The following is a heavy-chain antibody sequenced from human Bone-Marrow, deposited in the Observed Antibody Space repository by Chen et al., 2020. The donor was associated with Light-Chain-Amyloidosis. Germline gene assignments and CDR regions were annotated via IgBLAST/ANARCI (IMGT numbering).Heavy chain of an antibody. D-gene: IGHD5-12*01. CDR1: GYTFPNYW. V-gene: IGHV5-51*01. CDR3: ARRRDGYNFDY. CDR2: IYPDDSDA. Sequence: EVQLEQSGPEVKKPGESLKISCKGSGYTFPNYWIGWVRQMPGKGLEWMGVIYPDDSDAGYSPSFEGQVTISADKSITTAYLQWRSLKASDTAMNYCARRRDGYNFDYWGQGTLVTVSS. J-gene: IGHJ4*02.